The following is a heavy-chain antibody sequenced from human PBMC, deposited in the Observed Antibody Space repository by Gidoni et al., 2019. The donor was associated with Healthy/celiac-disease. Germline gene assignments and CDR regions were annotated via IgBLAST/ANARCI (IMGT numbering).Heavy chain of an antibody. CDR2: INPNSGGT. D-gene: IGHD3-10*01. J-gene: IGHJ6*02. CDR1: TGYY. CDR3: ARVSGVGDGYNLYYYYGMDV. Sequence: TGYYMHWVRQAPGQGLEWMGWINPNSGGTNYAQKFQGRVTMTRDTSISTAYMELSRLRSDDTAVYYCARVSGVGDGYNLYYYYGMDVWGQGTTVTVSS. V-gene: IGHV1-2*02.